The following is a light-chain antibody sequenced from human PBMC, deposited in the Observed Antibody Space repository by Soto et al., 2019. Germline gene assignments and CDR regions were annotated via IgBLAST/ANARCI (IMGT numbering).Light chain of an antibody. CDR3: QQYGSSRT. Sequence: EIVLTQSPGTLSLSPGERATLSCMASQSVSSSDLAWYQQKPGQAPRLLIYGASSRATGIPDRFSGSGSGTDSTLTISRLETEDCAVYYCQQYGSSRTVGQGTKLEIK. J-gene: IGKJ2*02. V-gene: IGKV3-20*01. CDR2: GAS. CDR1: QSVSSSD.